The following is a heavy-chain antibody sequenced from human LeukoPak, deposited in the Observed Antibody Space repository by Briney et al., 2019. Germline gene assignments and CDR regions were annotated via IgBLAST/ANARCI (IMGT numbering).Heavy chain of an antibody. Sequence: PGGSLRLSCVVSGFTFTSYAMTWVRQAPGKGLEWVSAISGSGDFTYYADSVKGRFTISRDNSKNTLYPQMHSLRAEDTAVYYCARRRFELDIWGLGTMVSVSS. J-gene: IGHJ3*02. D-gene: IGHD3-9*01. CDR1: GFTFTSYA. CDR3: ARRRFELDI. CDR2: ISGSGDFT. V-gene: IGHV3-23*01.